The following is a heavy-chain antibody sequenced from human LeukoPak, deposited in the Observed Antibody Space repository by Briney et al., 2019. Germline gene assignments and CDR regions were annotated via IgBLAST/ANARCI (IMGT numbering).Heavy chain of an antibody. Sequence: HPGRSLILSCAASGFTFSSYGMHWVRQAPGKGLEWVAVIWYDGSNKYYADSVKGRFTISRDNSKNTLYLQMNSLRAEDTAVYYCARDHGSGSYFSHCDYWGQGTLVTVSS. J-gene: IGHJ4*02. V-gene: IGHV3-33*01. D-gene: IGHD3-10*01. CDR2: IWYDGSNK. CDR1: GFTFSSYG. CDR3: ARDHGSGSYFSHCDY.